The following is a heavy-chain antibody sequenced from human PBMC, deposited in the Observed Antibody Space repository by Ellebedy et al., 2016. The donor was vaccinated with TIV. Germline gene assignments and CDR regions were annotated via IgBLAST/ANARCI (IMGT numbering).Heavy chain of an antibody. CDR1: GFTFSSYA. V-gene: IGHV3-23*01. Sequence: GESLKISCAASGFTFSSYAMSWVRQAPGKGLEWVSGIVGSGGGIFYADSVKGRFTISRDNSKNTLYLQMNSLRAEDTAVYYCAKDQYYYDSSGYSVDYWGQGTLVTVSS. J-gene: IGHJ4*02. CDR3: AKDQYYYDSSGYSVDY. D-gene: IGHD3-22*01. CDR2: IVGSGGGI.